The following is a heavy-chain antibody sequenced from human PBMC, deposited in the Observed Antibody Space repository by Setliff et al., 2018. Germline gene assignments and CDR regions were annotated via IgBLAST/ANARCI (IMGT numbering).Heavy chain of an antibody. D-gene: IGHD2-2*02. CDR3: ARGYCSNTSCYRPDIDYYYYYMDV. J-gene: IGHJ6*03. V-gene: IGHV4-59*01. CDR2: VGYNGNT. CDR1: GGSINNYH. Sequence: ASETLSLTCTVSGGSINNYHWNWIRQPPGKGLEWIGYVGYNGNTHYNPSLNSRVTMSVDTSKNQFSLKLTSVSAADTAVYYCARGYCSNTSCYRPDIDYYYYYMDVWGKGATVTVSS.